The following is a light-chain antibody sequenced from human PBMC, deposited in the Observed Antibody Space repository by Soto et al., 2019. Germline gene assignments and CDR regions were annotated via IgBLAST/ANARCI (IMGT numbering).Light chain of an antibody. CDR2: NNN. CDR1: RASIGSNT. V-gene: IGLV1-44*01. Sequence: QSVLTQPPSASGTPGQRVTISCSGSRASIGSNTVTWYQHLPGADPKLLVYNNNQRPSGLPDRFSGSKSDTSASLAITGLQADDESDYFCQSYAGGLSAYVFGTWTKLTVL. J-gene: IGLJ1*01. CDR3: QSYAGGLSAYV.